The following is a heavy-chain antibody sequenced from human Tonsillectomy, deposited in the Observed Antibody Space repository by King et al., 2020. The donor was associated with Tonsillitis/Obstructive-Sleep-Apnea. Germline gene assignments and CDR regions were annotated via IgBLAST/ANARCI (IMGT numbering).Heavy chain of an antibody. Sequence: VQLVESGGGVVQPGRSLRLSCAASGFTFSSYGMHWVRQAPGKGLEWVAVIWDDGSNKYYADSVKGRFTISRDNSKNTLYLQMNSLRAEDTAVYYCARMTTGGIGYWGQGTLVTVSS. D-gene: IGHD4-11*01. J-gene: IGHJ4*02. CDR3: ARMTTGGIGY. CDR2: IWDDGSNK. CDR1: GFTFSSYG. V-gene: IGHV3-33*01.